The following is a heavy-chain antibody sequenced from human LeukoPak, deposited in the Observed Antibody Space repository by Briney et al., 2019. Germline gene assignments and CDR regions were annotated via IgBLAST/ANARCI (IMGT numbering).Heavy chain of an antibody. Sequence: PSETLSLTCTVSGGSISSGGYYWSWIRQHPGKGLEWIGYIYYSGSTYYNPSLKSRVTISVDTSKNQFSLKLSSVTAADTAVYYCARAPSGYDPNWFDPWGQGTLVTVSS. V-gene: IGHV4-31*03. CDR2: IYYSGST. D-gene: IGHD5-12*01. CDR1: GGSISSGGYY. CDR3: ARAPSGYDPNWFDP. J-gene: IGHJ5*02.